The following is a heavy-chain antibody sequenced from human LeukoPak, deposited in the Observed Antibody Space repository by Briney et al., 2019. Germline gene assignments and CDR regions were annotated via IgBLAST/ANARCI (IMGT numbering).Heavy chain of an antibody. J-gene: IGHJ3*02. Sequence: ASVKVSCKASGYTFTSHDINWVRQATGQGLEWMGWPNPNSGNTGYAQKFQDRVTITRNTSISTAYMELSSLRSEDTAVYYCARRVGYAAFDIWGQGAMVTVSS. CDR1: GYTFTSHD. D-gene: IGHD3-16*01. V-gene: IGHV1-8*03. CDR2: PNPNSGNT. CDR3: ARRVGYAAFDI.